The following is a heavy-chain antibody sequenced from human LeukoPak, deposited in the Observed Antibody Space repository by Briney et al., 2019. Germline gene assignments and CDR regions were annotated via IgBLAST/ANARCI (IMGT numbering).Heavy chain of an antibody. CDR2: INPSGGST. D-gene: IGHD3-22*01. CDR1: GYTFTTYY. V-gene: IGHV1-46*01. J-gene: IGHJ1*01. CDR3: ARDSFYYDSSGSYFSTEYFQH. Sequence: ASVKVSCKASGYTFTTYYMHWVRQAPGQGLEWMGMINPSGGSTSYAQKFQGRVTMTRDMSTSTVYMELSSLRSEDTAVYYCARDSFYYDSSGSYFSTEYFQHWGQGTLVTVSS.